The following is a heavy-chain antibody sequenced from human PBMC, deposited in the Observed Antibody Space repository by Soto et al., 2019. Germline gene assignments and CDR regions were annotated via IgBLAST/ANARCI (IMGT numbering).Heavy chain of an antibody. J-gene: IGHJ3*02. CDR3: ARDPYSGSYSAAFDI. D-gene: IGHD1-26*01. V-gene: IGHV1-2*04. CDR2: INPNSGGT. Sequence: ASVKVSCKASGYTFTGYYMHWVRQAPGQGLEWMGWINPNSGGTNYAQKFQGWVTMTRDTSISTAYMELSRLRSDDTAVYYCARDPYSGSYSAAFDIWGQGTMVTVSS. CDR1: GYTFTGYY.